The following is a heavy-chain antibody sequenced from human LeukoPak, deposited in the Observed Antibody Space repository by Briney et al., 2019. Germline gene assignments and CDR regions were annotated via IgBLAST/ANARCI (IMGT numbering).Heavy chain of an antibody. J-gene: IGHJ5*02. CDR2: IYYSGST. V-gene: IGHV4-59*01. Sequence: SETLSLTCTVSGGSISSYYWSWIRQPPGKGLEWIGYIYYSGSTNYNPSLKSRVTISVDTSKSQFSLKLSSVTAADTAVYYCARVNNFWSGYPAPNWFDPWGQGTLVTVSS. CDR1: GGSISSYY. D-gene: IGHD3-3*01. CDR3: ARVNNFWSGYPAPNWFDP.